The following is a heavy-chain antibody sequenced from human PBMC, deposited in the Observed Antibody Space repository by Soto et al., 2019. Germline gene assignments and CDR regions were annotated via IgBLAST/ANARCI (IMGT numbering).Heavy chain of an antibody. Sequence: GASVTVSRKSSVCTLRSYAISWVRPAPAQGLEWMGGIIPIFGTANYAQKFQGRVTITADESTSTAYMKLSSLRSEDSAVYYCERDRFLWFGELPSLYYLYYGMDVWAQGTTVTVS. V-gene: IGHV1-69*13. CDR3: ERDRFLWFGELPSLYYLYYGMDV. J-gene: IGHJ6*02. D-gene: IGHD3-10*01. CDR2: IIPIFGTA. CDR1: VCTLRSYA.